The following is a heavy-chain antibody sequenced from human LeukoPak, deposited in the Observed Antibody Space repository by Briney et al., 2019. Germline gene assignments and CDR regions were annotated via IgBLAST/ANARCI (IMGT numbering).Heavy chain of an antibody. CDR2: INPSGGST. CDR3: ARGQYDFWSGPGYYFDY. Sequence: ASVKVSCKASGYTFASYYMHWVRQAPGQGLEWMGIINPSGGSTSYAQKFQGRVTMTRDTSTSTVYMELSSLRSEDTAVYYCARGQYDFWSGPGYYFDYWGQGTLVTVSS. CDR1: GYTFASYY. V-gene: IGHV1-46*01. D-gene: IGHD3-3*01. J-gene: IGHJ4*02.